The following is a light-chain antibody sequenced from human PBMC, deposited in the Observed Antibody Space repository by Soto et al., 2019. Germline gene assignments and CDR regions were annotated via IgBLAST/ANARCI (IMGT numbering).Light chain of an antibody. CDR1: QSVNQK. V-gene: IGKV3-15*01. CDR3: QQYNNWPPPIT. J-gene: IGKJ5*01. Sequence: EIVMTQSPATLSVSPGERATLSCRASQSVNQKLGWYQQKPGQAPRLLIYVASYRATGIPARFSGSGSGTEFTLTISSLQSEDFAVYYCQQYNNWPPPITFGQGTRLEIK. CDR2: VAS.